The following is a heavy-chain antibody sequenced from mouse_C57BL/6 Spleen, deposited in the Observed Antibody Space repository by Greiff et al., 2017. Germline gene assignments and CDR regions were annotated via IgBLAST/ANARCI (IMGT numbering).Heavy chain of an antibody. D-gene: IGHD2-4*01. V-gene: IGHV5-16*01. CDR3: ARGPIYYDYYYYAMDY. J-gene: IGHJ4*01. CDR2: INYDGSST. Sequence: EVMLVESEGGLVQPGSSMKLSCTASGFTFSDYYMAWVRQVPEKGLEWVSNINYDGSSTYYLDFLKSRFIISRDNAKNILYLQMSSLKSEDTATYYCARGPIYYDYYYYAMDYWGQGTSVTVSS. CDR1: GFTFSDYY.